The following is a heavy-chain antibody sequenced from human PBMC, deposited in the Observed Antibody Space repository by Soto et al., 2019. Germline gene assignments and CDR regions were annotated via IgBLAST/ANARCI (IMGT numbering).Heavy chain of an antibody. CDR3: ATISCSGGRFGGY. V-gene: IGHV3-23*01. CDR2: IRGGGDA. CDR1: GFTFGNYD. J-gene: IGHJ4*02. Sequence: EVQLLESGGGLIQPGGSLRLSCAASGFTFGNYDMSWVRQAPGEGLEWVSGIRGGGDAYYAGSFQGRFTISRDNSENTVYLQMNSLKAEDTAVYYCATISCSGGRFGGYWGQGTLVTVSS. D-gene: IGHD6-19*01.